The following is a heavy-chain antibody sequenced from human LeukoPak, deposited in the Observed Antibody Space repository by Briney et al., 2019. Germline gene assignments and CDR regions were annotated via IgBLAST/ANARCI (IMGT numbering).Heavy chain of an antibody. V-gene: IGHV1-2*02. CDR1: GYSFNGHY. D-gene: IGHD1-20*01. CDR2: IDPKSGGT. CDR3: ARGGNWKEKAFDI. Sequence: GASVKVSCKASGYSFNGHYIHWVRQAPGQGLEWMGWIDPKSGGTNYAQKFQGRVTMTTDTSISTAYMELSRLRSDDTAVYYCARGGNWKEKAFDIWGQGTMLTVSS. J-gene: IGHJ3*02.